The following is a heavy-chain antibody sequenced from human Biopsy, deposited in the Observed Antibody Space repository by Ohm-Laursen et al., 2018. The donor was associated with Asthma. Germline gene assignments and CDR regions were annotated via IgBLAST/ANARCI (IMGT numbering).Heavy chain of an antibody. J-gene: IGHJ6*02. CDR2: IMTVFGTT. CDR3: ARCQVGYSSGWSLLLKKIYYSGMDV. CDR1: GGMFGNYA. Sequence: SVKVSCKASGGMFGNYAISWVRQAPGQGLEWLGGIMTVFGTTNYAQKFQGRVTITADESTSTAYMEVTSLRSEDTAIYYCARCQVGYSSGWSLLLKKIYYSGMDVWGQGTAVTVPS. V-gene: IGHV1-69*13. D-gene: IGHD6-19*01.